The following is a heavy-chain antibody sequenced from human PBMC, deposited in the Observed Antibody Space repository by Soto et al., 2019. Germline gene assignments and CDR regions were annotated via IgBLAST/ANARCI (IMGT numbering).Heavy chain of an antibody. D-gene: IGHD3-10*01. CDR3: TRAYGAETFDF. CDR2: MNPNSGNT. J-gene: IGHJ5*01. CDR1: GYTFNNYD. V-gene: IGHV1-8*02. Sequence: VKVSCKASGYTFNNYDIHWVRQAPGHGLEWMGWMNPNSGNTGYAQNFRGRVTMTQNTAIGTAYMELSSLRSDDTATYYCTRAYGAETFDFWGQGTRVTAPQ.